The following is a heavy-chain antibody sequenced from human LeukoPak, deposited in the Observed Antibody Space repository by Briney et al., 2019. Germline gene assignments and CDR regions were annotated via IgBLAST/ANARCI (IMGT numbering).Heavy chain of an antibody. J-gene: IGHJ4*02. CDR2: ISAYNGNT. Sequence: ASVKVSCKASGYTFTSYGISWVRQAPGQGLEWMGWISAYNGNTNYAQKLQGRVTMTTDTSTSTAYMELSSLRSEDTAVYYCAITWGVNTAMVVKWYYFDYWGQGTLVTVSS. CDR3: AITWGVNTAMVVKWYYFDY. CDR1: GYTFTSYG. D-gene: IGHD5-18*01. V-gene: IGHV1-18*01.